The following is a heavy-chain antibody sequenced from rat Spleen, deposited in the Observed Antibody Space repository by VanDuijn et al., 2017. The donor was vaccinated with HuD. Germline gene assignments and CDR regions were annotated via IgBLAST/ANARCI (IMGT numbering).Heavy chain of an antibody. CDR3: ARLSNSGYALFAN. Sequence: EVQLVESGGTLVQPGGSLKLSCAASGFSFDDYAMAWVRQAPTRGLEWVASLTNSGGDTYYRDSVKGRFTISRDHAKSTLYLQMNSLRSEDTATYYCARLSNSGYALFANWGQGVMVTVSS. V-gene: IGHV5S23*01. CDR2: LTNSGGDT. D-gene: IGHD4-3*01. J-gene: IGHJ2*01. CDR1: GFSFDDYA.